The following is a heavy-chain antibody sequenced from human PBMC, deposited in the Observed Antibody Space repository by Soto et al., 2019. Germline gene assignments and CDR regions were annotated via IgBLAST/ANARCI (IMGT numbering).Heavy chain of an antibody. J-gene: IGHJ5*02. D-gene: IGHD4-4*01. CDR1: GFTFSDSW. CDR3: VRGGSNYAS. V-gene: IGHV3-7*01. Sequence: EVQLVESGGGLVQPGGSLRLSCTASGFTFSDSWMTWVRQAPGKGLEWVARIKPDESEKKYADSVKGRFSISRDNAKNSMYFQMDSLRGQDTALYYCVRGGSNYASWGQGTLVTVSS. CDR2: IKPDESEK.